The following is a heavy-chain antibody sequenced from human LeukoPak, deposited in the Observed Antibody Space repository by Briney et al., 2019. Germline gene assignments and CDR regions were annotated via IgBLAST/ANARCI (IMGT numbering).Heavy chain of an antibody. V-gene: IGHV3-23*01. Sequence: GGSLRLSCAASGFTFSTYPMSWVRQAPGKGLEWVSGISNNAGSTYYADSVKGRFTISRDNSKTTLHLQMSSLRADDTAVYYCAKDTWGIAAAVVDYWGQGTLVTVSS. D-gene: IGHD6-25*01. CDR1: GFTFSTYP. CDR3: AKDTWGIAAAVVDY. J-gene: IGHJ4*02. CDR2: ISNNAGST.